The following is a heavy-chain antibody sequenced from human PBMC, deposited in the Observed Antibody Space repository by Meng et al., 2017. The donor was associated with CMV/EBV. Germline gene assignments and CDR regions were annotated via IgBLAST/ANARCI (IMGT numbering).Heavy chain of an antibody. CDR2: INWNGGST. D-gene: IGHD1-7*01. V-gene: IGHV3-20*04. J-gene: IGHJ4*02. CDR3: ARAWGGGELELQGE. Sequence: GGSLRLSCAASGFTFDDYGMSWVRQAPGKGLEWVSGINWNGGSTGYADSVKGRFTISRDNAKNSLYLQMTSPRAEDTALYYCARAWGGGELELQGEWGQGTLVTVSS. CDR1: GFTFDDYG.